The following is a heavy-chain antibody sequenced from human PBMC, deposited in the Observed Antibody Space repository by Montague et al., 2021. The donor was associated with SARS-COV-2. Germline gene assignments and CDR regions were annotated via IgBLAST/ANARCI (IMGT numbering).Heavy chain of an antibody. Sequence: FRRLSCAASGFPFSSYAMHWVRQAPGKGLVWVAVISYDGSNKNYADSVKGRFTISRDNSKNTLYLRMNSLRAEDTAVYYCARGFRGGYSTFDYWGQGTLVTVSS. CDR1: GFPFSSYA. CDR2: ISYDGSNK. D-gene: IGHD2-21*01. CDR3: ARGFRGGYSTFDY. V-gene: IGHV3-30*04. J-gene: IGHJ4*02.